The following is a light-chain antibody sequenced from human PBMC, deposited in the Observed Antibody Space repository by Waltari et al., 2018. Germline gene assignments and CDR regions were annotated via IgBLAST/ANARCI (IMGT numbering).Light chain of an antibody. J-gene: IGKJ1*01. CDR2: WAS. CDR3: HQYYSTPWT. V-gene: IGKV4-1*01. Sequence: DIVMTQSPDSLAVSLGERATINCKSSQSVLYSSSNKSYLTWYQQQPGQPPKLLIYWASTRESGVPDRFSGSGSGTDFTLTISSLQAEDVAVYYCHQYYSTPWTFGQGTKVEIK. CDR1: QSVLYSSSNKSY.